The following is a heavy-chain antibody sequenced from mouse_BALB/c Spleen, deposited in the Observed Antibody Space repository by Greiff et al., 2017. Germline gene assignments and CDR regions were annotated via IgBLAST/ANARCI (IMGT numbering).Heavy chain of an antibody. Sequence: EVKVVESGGGLVQPGGSLKLSCAASGFTFSSYTMSWVRQTPEKRLEWVAYISNGGGSTYYPDTVKGRFTISRDNAKNTLYLQMSSLKSEDTAMYYCARHQYYYGSSPRAMDYWGQGTSVTVSS. J-gene: IGHJ4*01. CDR1: GFTFSSYT. V-gene: IGHV5-12-2*01. CDR2: ISNGGGST. D-gene: IGHD1-1*01. CDR3: ARHQYYYGSSPRAMDY.